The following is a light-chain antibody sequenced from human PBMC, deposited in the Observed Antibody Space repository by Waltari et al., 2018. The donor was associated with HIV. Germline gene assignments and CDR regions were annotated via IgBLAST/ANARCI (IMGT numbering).Light chain of an antibody. CDR1: ASDIGRYNY. J-gene: IGLJ1*01. CDR2: DVN. CDR3: ASYTVNSTGV. V-gene: IGLV2-14*03. Sequence: QSALSQPASVSASPGQSVAISCSGSASDIGRYNYVSWYQQHPDRAPTLILFDVNNRPSGISDRFSGSKSGTTASLTISTVRTDDEADHYCASYTVNSTGVFGTGTKLSVL.